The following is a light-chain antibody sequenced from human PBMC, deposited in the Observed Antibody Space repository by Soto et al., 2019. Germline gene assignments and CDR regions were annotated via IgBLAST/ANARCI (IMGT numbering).Light chain of an antibody. CDR1: QSVSSD. J-gene: IGKJ1*01. CDR2: GAS. V-gene: IGKV3-15*01. CDR3: KQYNNLPRT. Sequence: EIVMTQSPATLSVSPGERATLSCRASQSVSSDLAWYHQKPGQAPRLLIYGASTRATGIPARFSGSGSGTVFTLTINSLLSEDFAVYYCKQYNNLPRTLGQGTKVDI.